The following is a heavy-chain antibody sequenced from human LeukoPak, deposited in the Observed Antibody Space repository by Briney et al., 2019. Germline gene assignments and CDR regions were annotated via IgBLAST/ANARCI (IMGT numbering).Heavy chain of an antibody. Sequence: PSETLSLTCTVSGGSISSYYWSWIRQPPGKGLEWIGYIYYSGSTNYNPSLKSRVTISVDTSKNQFSLKLSSVTAADTAVYYCARVNLWVVTLNPHWYFDLWGRGTLVTVSS. J-gene: IGHJ2*01. CDR1: GGSISSYY. D-gene: IGHD4-23*01. CDR2: IYYSGST. V-gene: IGHV4-59*01. CDR3: ARVNLWVVTLNPHWYFDL.